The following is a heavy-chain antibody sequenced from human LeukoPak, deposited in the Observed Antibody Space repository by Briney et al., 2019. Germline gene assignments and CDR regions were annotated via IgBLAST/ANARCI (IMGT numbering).Heavy chain of an antibody. CDR2: ISSSSSTI. V-gene: IGHV3-48*04. CDR1: GFTFSSYS. J-gene: IGHJ4*02. Sequence: GGSLRLSCAASGFTFSSYSMNWVRQAPGKGLEWVSYISSSSSTIYYADSVKGRFTISRDNAKNSLYLQMNSLRAEDTAVYYCARDYSGVDYWGQGTLVTVSS. CDR3: ARDYSGVDY. D-gene: IGHD2-15*01.